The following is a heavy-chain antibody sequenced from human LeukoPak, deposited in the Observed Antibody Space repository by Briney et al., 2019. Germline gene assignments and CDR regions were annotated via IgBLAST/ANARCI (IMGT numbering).Heavy chain of an antibody. J-gene: IGHJ6*03. Sequence: GGSLRLSCAASGFTFSDYYMSWIRQAPGKGLEGVSYISSSGSTIYYADSVKGRFTISRDNAKNSLYLQMNSLRAEDTAAYYCARGGLDYYYYMDVWGKGTTVTVSS. CDR2: ISSSGSTI. CDR1: GFTFSDYY. D-gene: IGHD6-6*01. V-gene: IGHV3-11*01. CDR3: ARGGLDYYYYMDV.